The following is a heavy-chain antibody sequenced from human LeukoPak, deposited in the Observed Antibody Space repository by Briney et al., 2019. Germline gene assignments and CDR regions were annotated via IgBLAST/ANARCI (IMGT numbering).Heavy chain of an antibody. CDR2: IYYSGST. CDR1: GGSISSYY. D-gene: IGHD2/OR15-2a*01. V-gene: IGHV4-59*01. J-gene: IGHJ4*02. CDR3: TRGFYYFDY. Sequence: SETLSLTCTVSGGSISSYYWSWIRQPPGKGLEWIAYIYYSGSTNYNPSLKSRVTISVDTSKNQFSLELNSVTAADTAVYYCTRGFYYFDYWGQGTLVTVSS.